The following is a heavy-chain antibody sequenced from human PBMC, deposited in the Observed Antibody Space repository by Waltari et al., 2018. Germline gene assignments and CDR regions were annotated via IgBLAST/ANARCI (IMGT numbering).Heavy chain of an antibody. D-gene: IGHD6-19*01. CDR3: ARGDSSGWLFDY. CDR1: GFTFSTNW. Sequence: EVQLVESGGGLVQPGGSLRLSCAASGFTFSTNWMGWLRQAPGKGLEWVANIVPDGSRNNYVDSVKGRFTISRDNAKNSLSLRMNSLGVEDTAVYYCARGDSSGWLFDYWGQGTLVTVSS. V-gene: IGHV3-7*01. CDR2: IVPDGSRN. J-gene: IGHJ4*02.